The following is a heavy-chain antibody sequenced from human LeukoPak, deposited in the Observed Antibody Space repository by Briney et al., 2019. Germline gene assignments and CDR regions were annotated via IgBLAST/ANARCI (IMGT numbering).Heavy chain of an antibody. J-gene: IGHJ5*02. D-gene: IGHD4-17*01. Sequence: SETLSLTCTVSGGSISSYYWSWIRQPAGKGLEWIGRIYTSGSTNYNPSLKGQVNISVDTSKNQFSLKLSSVIAADTAVYYCARVVSQYGDYAWIVNWFDLWGQGTLVTVSS. V-gene: IGHV4-4*07. CDR3: ARVVSQYGDYAWIVNWFDL. CDR2: IYTSGST. CDR1: GGSISSYY.